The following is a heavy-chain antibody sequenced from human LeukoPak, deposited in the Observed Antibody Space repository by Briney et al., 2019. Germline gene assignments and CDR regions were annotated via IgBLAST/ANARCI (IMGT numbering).Heavy chain of an antibody. CDR1: GITVSSNY. Sequence: GGSLRLSCAASGITVSSNYMSWVRQAPGKGLAWVSVIYGGGSTYYADSVKGRFTISGDNSKNTLYLQMSSLRAEDTAVHYCVKDLGGAVAGDYWGQGTLVTASS. J-gene: IGHJ4*02. CDR3: VKDLGGAVAGDY. D-gene: IGHD6-19*01. CDR2: IYGGGST. V-gene: IGHV3-66*01.